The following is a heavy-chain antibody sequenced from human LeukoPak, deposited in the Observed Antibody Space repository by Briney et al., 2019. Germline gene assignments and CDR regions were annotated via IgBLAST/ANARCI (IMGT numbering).Heavy chain of an antibody. J-gene: IGHJ4*02. CDR3: ARHFCSSTSCSN. CDR1: GFTFINYS. V-gene: IGHV3-21*01. Sequence: GGSLRLSCTASGFTFINYSMNWVRQAPGKGLEWVSSISTNSAFIYYADSVRGRFTISRDNTKNSLYLQMNSLRAEDTAVYYCARHFCSSTSCSNWGQGTLVTVSS. D-gene: IGHD2-2*01. CDR2: ISTNSAFI.